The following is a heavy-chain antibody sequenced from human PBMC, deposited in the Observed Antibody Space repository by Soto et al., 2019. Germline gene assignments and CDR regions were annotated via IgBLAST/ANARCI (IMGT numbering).Heavy chain of an antibody. J-gene: IGHJ4*02. Sequence: QVQLVESGGGVIQPGRSLRLSCAASGFIFSSYGMHWVRQAPGKGLEWVAVISYEGSHTYYADSVKGRFTITRDNSKNTLYRRMNSLRPEDTAVYYCAKEVHCGGGSCSWSGRCDYWGEGTLLTVSS. CDR2: ISYEGSHT. CDR1: GFIFSSYG. V-gene: IGHV3-30*18. D-gene: IGHD2-15*01. CDR3: AKEVHCGGGSCSWSGRCDY.